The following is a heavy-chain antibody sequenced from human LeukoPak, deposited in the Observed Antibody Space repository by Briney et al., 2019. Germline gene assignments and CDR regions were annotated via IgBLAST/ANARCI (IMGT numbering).Heavy chain of an antibody. CDR2: IHTSGST. CDR3: AKSNGYGLVDI. Sequence: SETLSLTCTVSGGSISSYYWSWIRQPAGKGLEWIGRIHTSGSTNYSPSLKSRVTMSVDTSKNQFSLKLSSVTAADTAVYYCAKSNGYGLVDIWGQGTMVTVSS. CDR1: GGSISSYY. J-gene: IGHJ3*02. D-gene: IGHD3-10*01. V-gene: IGHV4-4*07.